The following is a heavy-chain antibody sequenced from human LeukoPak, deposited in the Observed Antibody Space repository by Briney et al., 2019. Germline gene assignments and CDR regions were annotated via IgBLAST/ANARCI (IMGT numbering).Heavy chain of an antibody. CDR2: TIPILGIA. CDR3: ARESAEFWSGHYISPLREYYGMDV. CDR1: GGTFSGYG. J-gene: IGHJ6*02. V-gene: IGHV1-69*04. D-gene: IGHD3-3*01. Sequence: ASVKVSCKASGGTFSGYGISWVRQAPGQGLEWMGRTIPILGIANYGQKFQGRVTIAADKSTTTAYMELGSLRSEDTAVYYCARESAEFWSGHYISPLREYYGMDVWGQGTTVIVSS.